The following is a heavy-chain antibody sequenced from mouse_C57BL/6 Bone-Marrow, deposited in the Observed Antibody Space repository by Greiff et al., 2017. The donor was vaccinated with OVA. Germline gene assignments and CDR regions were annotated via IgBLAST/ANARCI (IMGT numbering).Heavy chain of an antibody. CDR2: IYPRSGNH. J-gene: IGHJ1*03. CDR3: AREGGYYGYWYFDV. Sequence: VQGVESGAELARPGASVKLSCKASGYTFTSYGISWVKQRTGQGLEWIGEIYPRSGNHYYTEKLKGKATLTADKSSSTAYMELRSRTSEDSAVYFCAREGGYYGYWYFDVWGTGTTVTVSS. V-gene: IGHV1-81*01. CDR1: GYTFTSYG. D-gene: IGHD2-3*01.